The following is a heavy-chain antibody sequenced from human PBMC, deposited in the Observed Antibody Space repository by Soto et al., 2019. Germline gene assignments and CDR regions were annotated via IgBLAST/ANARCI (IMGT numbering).Heavy chain of an antibody. J-gene: IGHJ4*02. CDR2: INSDGSST. CDR1: GFTFRSYW. V-gene: IGHV3-74*01. Sequence: EVQLVESGGGLVQPGGSLRLSCAASGFTFRSYWMQWVRQAPGKGLVWVSWINSDGSSTSYADSVKGRFTISRDNAKNTLYLXMXSXXXXDTAXXYXXXXGXXXNFDSWGQGTLVTVSS. CDR3: XXXGXXXNFDS.